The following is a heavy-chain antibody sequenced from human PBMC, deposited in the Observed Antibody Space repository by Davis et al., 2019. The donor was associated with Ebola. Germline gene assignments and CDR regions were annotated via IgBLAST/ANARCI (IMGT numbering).Heavy chain of an antibody. J-gene: IGHJ4*02. CDR2: INHSGNT. D-gene: IGHD3-22*01. CDR1: GGSFSGFF. CDR3: ARVQVGVLD. Sequence: MPGGSLRLSCAVYGGSFSGFFWSWIRQPPGKGLEWIGEINHSGNTHYSPSLKSRVAISVDASKNQFSLKLSSVTAADTAMYYCARVQVGVLDWGQGNLVTVSS. V-gene: IGHV4-34*01.